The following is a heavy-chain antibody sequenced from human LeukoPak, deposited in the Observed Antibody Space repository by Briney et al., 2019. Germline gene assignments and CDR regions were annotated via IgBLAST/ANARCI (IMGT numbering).Heavy chain of an antibody. Sequence: GGSLRLSCAASGFTFSSYSMNWVRQAPGKGLEWVSSISSSSSYIYYADSVKGRFTISRDNAKNSLYLQMNSLRAEDTAVYYCARDQLGFAYCGGDCYEGYYYGMDVWGQGTTVTVSS. V-gene: IGHV3-21*01. D-gene: IGHD2-21*02. CDR2: ISSSSSYI. CDR3: ARDQLGFAYCGGDCYEGYYYGMDV. CDR1: GFTFSSYS. J-gene: IGHJ6*02.